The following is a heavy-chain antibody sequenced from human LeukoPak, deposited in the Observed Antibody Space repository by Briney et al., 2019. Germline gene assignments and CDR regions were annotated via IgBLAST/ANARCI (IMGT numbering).Heavy chain of an antibody. CDR1: GFTFSSYS. CDR2: ISSSSSYI. D-gene: IGHD2-2*01. J-gene: IGHJ4*02. CDR3: ARDSSSVLVPAANDY. Sequence: PGGSLRLSCAASGFTFSSYSMNWVRQAPGKGLEWVSSISSSSSYIYYADSVKGRFTISRDNAKNSLYLQMNSLRAEDTAVYYCARDSSSVLVPAANDYWGQGTLVTVSS. V-gene: IGHV3-21*01.